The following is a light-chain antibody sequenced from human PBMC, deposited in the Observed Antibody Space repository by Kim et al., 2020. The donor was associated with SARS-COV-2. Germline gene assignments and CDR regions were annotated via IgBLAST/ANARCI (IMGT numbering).Light chain of an antibody. CDR3: QQANTSPLT. CDR2: SVS. J-gene: IGKJ4*01. CDR1: QDISIW. Sequence: DIQMTQSPSSVSASIGDRVTITCRASQDISIWLAWYQQKPGKAPRLLIYSVSTLLSGVPSRFSGSGSGTEFTLTISSLQPEDFAIYYCQQANTSPLTFGGGTKVDIK. V-gene: IGKV1D-12*01.